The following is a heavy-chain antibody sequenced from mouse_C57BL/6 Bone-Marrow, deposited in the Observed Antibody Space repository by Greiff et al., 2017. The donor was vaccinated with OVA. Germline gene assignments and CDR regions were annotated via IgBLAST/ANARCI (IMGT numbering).Heavy chain of an antibody. J-gene: IGHJ4*01. D-gene: IGHD2-1*01. V-gene: IGHV5-17*01. CDR1: GFTFSDYG. Sequence: DVMLVESGGGLVKPGGSLKLSCAASGFTFSDYGMHWVRQAPEKGLEWVAYISSGSSTSYYADTVKGRFTISRDNAKNTLFLQMTSLRSEDTAMYYCARRRGNGTGDMDYWGQGTSVTVSS. CDR2: ISSGSSTS. CDR3: ARRRGNGTGDMDY.